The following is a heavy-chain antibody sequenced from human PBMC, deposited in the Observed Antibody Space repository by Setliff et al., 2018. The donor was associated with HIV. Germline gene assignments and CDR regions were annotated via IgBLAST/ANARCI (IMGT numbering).Heavy chain of an antibody. Sequence: ASVKVSCKASGYTFTGYYMHWVRQAPGQGLGWMGRINPNSGGTNYAQKFQGRVTMTRDTSISTAYMELSRLRSDDTAVYYCARAQRAVAGTGDYWGQGTLVTVSS. CDR2: INPNSGGT. CDR1: GYTFTGYY. CDR3: ARAQRAVAGTGDY. V-gene: IGHV1-2*06. J-gene: IGHJ4*02. D-gene: IGHD6-19*01.